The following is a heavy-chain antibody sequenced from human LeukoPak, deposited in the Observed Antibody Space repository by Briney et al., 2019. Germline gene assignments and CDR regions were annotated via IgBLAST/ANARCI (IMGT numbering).Heavy chain of an antibody. D-gene: IGHD2-15*01. V-gene: IGHV4-39*01. CDR2: IYYSGST. CDR1: GGSMSSTSY. J-gene: IGHJ4*02. CDR3: ARHEGMVAASFDY. Sequence: SETLSLTCTVSGGSMSSTSYWGWIRQPPGKGLEWIGSIYYSGSTYYHPSLKSRVTISVDTSNNLFSLKLTSATAADTAVYYCARHEGMVAASFDYWGQGTLVTVSS.